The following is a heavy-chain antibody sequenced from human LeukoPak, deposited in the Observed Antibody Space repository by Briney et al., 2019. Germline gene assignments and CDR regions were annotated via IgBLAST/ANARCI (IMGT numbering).Heavy chain of an antibody. D-gene: IGHD3-10*01. CDR2: ISGSGGST. V-gene: IGHV3-23*01. J-gene: IGHJ6*03. CDR1: GFTFSSYA. CDR3: AKGGGSGSNYYYYMDV. Sequence: GGSLRLSCAASGFTFSSYAMSWVRQAPGKGLEWVSAISGSGGSTYYADSVKGRFTISRDNSKNTLYLQMNSLRAEDTAVYYCAKGGGSGSNYYYYMDVWGKGTTVTVSS.